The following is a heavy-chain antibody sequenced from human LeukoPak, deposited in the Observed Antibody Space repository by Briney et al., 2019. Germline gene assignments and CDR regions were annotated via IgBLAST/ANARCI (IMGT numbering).Heavy chain of an antibody. J-gene: IGHJ4*02. Sequence: GGALRLSCVASGLPIADFAMHWVRQAPGKGLEWVSPISGDGVSTFYADSVKGRFSISRDNSKNSLSLEMNSLRTEDTAMYYCARESGKFDYWGQGTLVAVSS. CDR3: ARESGKFDY. V-gene: IGHV3-43*02. CDR2: ISGDGVST. CDR1: GLPIADFA.